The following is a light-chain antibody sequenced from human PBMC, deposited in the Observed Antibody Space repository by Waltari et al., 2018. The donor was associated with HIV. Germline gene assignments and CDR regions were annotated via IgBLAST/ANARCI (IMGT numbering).Light chain of an antibody. V-gene: IGLV3-9*01. Sequence: SYELTQPLSVSVALGQTARITCGGNNIGSKNVHWYQKKPGQAHVLVIYRDSNRPSGIPERFSGSNSGNTATLTISRAQAGDEADYYCQVWDSSTVVFGGGTKLTVL. J-gene: IGLJ2*01. CDR3: QVWDSSTVV. CDR1: NIGSKN. CDR2: RDS.